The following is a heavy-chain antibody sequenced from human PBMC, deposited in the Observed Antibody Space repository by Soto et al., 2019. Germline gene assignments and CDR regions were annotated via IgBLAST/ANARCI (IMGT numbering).Heavy chain of an antibody. J-gene: IGHJ3*02. CDR1: GGSVSSGAYY. D-gene: IGHD5-12*01. V-gene: IGHV4-31*03. CDR3: ARARLRAVYAFDI. Sequence: QVQLQESDAGLVKASQTLSLTCTVSGGSVSSGAYYWTWIRQRPGKGLEWIGYIYYSGSTYYSPALKSRLSISLDTSKNQFSLRLSSVTAADTAMYYCARARLRAVYAFDIWGQGPMVTVSS. CDR2: IYYSGST.